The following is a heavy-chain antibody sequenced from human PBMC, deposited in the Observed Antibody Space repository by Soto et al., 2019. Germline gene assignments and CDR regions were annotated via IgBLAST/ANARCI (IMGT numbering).Heavy chain of an antibody. CDR3: ARHVPAAGYYYGMDV. V-gene: IGHV1-69*12. Sequence: QVQLVQSGAEVKKPGSSVKVSCKASRGTFSSYAISWVRQAPGQGLEWMGGFIPIFGAANYAQKFQGRVTITADESTSTAYMELSSLRSEDTAVYYSARHVPAAGYYYGMDVWGQGTTVTVSS. D-gene: IGHD2-2*01. J-gene: IGHJ6*02. CDR2: FIPIFGAA. CDR1: RGTFSSYA.